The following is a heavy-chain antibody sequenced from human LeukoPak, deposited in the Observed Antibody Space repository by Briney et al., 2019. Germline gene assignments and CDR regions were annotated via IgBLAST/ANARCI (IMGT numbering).Heavy chain of an antibody. CDR2: IYYSGST. D-gene: IGHD3-10*01. V-gene: IGHV4-59*08. Sequence: SETLSLTCTVSGGSISSYYWSWIRQSPGKGLEWIGYIYYSGSTKYNPSLKSRVIISVDTSKKQFSLKLSSVTAADTAVYYCARKDYYGSGSNHYFDYWGQGILVTVSS. CDR3: ARKDYYGSGSNHYFDY. CDR1: GGSISSYY. J-gene: IGHJ4*02.